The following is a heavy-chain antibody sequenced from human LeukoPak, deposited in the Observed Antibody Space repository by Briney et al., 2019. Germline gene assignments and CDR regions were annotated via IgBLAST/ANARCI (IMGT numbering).Heavy chain of an antibody. CDR3: TTAWFGESRGFDY. CDR2: ISGSGGRI. V-gene: IGHV3-23*01. J-gene: IGHJ4*02. Sequence: GGSLRLSCAASGFTFSDYYMSWIRQAPGKGLEWVSAISGSGGRIYYGASVKGRFTISRDNSKNTLYLQMNSLKTEDTAVYYCTTAWFGESRGFDYWGQGTLVTVSS. D-gene: IGHD3-10*01. CDR1: GFTFSDYY.